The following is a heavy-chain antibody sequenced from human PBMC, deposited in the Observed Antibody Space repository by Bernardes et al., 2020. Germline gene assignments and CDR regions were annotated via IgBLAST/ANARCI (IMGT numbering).Heavy chain of an antibody. CDR3: ARVGIVVVPADFDY. CDR2: IYYSGST. D-gene: IGHD2-2*01. V-gene: IGHV4-39*01. CDR1: GGSISSSSYY. J-gene: IGHJ4*02. Sequence: SETLSLTFTVSGGSISSSSYYWGWIRQPPGKGLEWIGSIYYSGSTYYNPSLKSRVTISVDTSKNQFSLKLSSVTAADTAVYYCARVGIVVVPADFDYWGQGTLVTVSS.